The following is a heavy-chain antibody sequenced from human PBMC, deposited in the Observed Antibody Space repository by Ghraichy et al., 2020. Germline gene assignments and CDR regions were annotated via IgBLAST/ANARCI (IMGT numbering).Heavy chain of an antibody. CDR3: ARGSMVVRYFYYDGMDI. CDR1: GFSFDGYN. V-gene: IGHV3-48*02. D-gene: IGHD2-21*01. J-gene: IGHJ6*02. Sequence: GESLNISCVGSGFSFDGYNMKWVRQAPGKSLEWVSCITSSGRTIAYADSVRGRFTISRDNAQNSLFLQMKSLRDEDTAIYYCARGSMVVRYFYYDGMDIWGQGTTVTVSS. CDR2: ITSSGRTI.